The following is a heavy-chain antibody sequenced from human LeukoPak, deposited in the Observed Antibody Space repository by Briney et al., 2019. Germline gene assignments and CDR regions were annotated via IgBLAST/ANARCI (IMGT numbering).Heavy chain of an antibody. Sequence: TGGSLRLSCAASGFTFSGSAMHWVRQASGKGLEWVGRIRSKANSYATAYAASVKGRFTISRDDSKNTAYLQMNGLKTEDTAVYYCTSSSAITMVQGVTKHQPGGWGQGTLVTVSS. V-gene: IGHV3-73*01. D-gene: IGHD3-10*01. CDR3: TSSSAITMVQGVTKHQPGG. CDR1: GFTFSGSA. CDR2: IRSKANSYAT. J-gene: IGHJ4*02.